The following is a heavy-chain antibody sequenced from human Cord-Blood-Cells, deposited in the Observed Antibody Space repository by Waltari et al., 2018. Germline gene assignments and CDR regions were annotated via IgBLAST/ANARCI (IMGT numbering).Heavy chain of an antibody. CDR3: ATGLYSSSSTDAFDI. CDR1: GYTLPELS. D-gene: IGHD6-6*01. CDR2: FGPEGGET. V-gene: IGHV1-24*01. J-gene: IGHJ3*02. Sequence: QVQLVQSGAEVKKPGASVKVSCKVSGYTLPELSMHWVRQAPGKGLEWMGGFGPEGGETIYAQKFQGRVTRTEDTSTDTAYMELSSLRSEDTAVYYCATGLYSSSSTDAFDIWGQGTMVTVSS.